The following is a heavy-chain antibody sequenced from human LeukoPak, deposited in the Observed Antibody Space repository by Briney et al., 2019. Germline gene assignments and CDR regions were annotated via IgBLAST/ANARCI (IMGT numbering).Heavy chain of an antibody. CDR1: GGTFSSYA. CDR3: ARDPPYSGYDHEDY. Sequence: SVKVSCKASGGTFSSYAISWVRQARGQGLEWMGRIIPIFGTANYAQKFQGRVTITADKSTSTAYMELSSLRSEDTAVYYCARDPPYSGYDHEDYWGQGTLVTVSS. CDR2: IIPIFGTA. D-gene: IGHD5-12*01. J-gene: IGHJ4*02. V-gene: IGHV1-69*06.